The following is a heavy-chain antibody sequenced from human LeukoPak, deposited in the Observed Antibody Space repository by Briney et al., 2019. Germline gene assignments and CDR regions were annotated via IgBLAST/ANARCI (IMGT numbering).Heavy chain of an antibody. J-gene: IGHJ4*02. CDR2: IWYDGSNK. D-gene: IGHD6-13*01. V-gene: IGHV3-33*01. CDR1: GFTFSSYG. Sequence: SGGSLRLSCAASGFTFSSYGMHWVRQAPGKGLEWVAGIWYDGSNKYYADSVKGRFTVSRDNSENTLYLQMNSLRAEDTAVYYCARDLPGIAAAGGFDYWGQGTLVTVSS. CDR3: ARDLPGIAAAGGFDY.